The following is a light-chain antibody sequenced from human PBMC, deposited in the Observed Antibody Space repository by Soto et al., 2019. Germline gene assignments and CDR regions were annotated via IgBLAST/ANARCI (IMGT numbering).Light chain of an antibody. CDR3: QQSYKNPHT. V-gene: IGKV1-39*01. J-gene: IGKJ4*01. CDR1: QRIRTD. Sequence: IQMTQSPSSLSASVGERVTITCRASQRIRTDLNWYQQRPGKAPKVLIYVASTLQSGVPSRFSGSAPGTDFNLTITSLQPEDFALYYCQQSYKNPHTFGGGTRVELK. CDR2: VAS.